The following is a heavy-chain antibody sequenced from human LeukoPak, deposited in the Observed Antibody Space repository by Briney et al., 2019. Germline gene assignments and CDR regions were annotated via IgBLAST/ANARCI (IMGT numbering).Heavy chain of an antibody. D-gene: IGHD6-13*01. CDR2: ISGSGGST. J-gene: IGHJ4*02. CDR3: AKQRGGSSWAGLFDY. CDR1: GFTFSSYA. Sequence: GGSLRLSCVASGFTFSSYAMSWVRQAPGKGLEWVSAISGSGGSTYYVDSVKGRFTISRDNSKNTLYLQMNSLRAEDTAVYYCAKQRGGSSWAGLFDYWGQGTLVTVSS. V-gene: IGHV3-23*01.